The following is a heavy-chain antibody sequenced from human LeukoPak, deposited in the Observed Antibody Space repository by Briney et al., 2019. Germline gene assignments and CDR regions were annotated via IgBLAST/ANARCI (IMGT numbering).Heavy chain of an antibody. CDR1: GYTFTSYG. CDR3: ARTVWFGELLIVGGPTYNWFDP. CDR2: ISAYNGST. J-gene: IGHJ5*02. D-gene: IGHD3-10*01. V-gene: IGHV1-18*01. Sequence: GASVKVSCKASGYTFTSYGISWVRQAPGQGLEWMGWISAYNGSTNYAQKLQGRVTMTTDTSTSTAYMELRSLRSDDTAVYYCARTVWFGELLIVGGPTYNWFDPWGQGTLVTVSS.